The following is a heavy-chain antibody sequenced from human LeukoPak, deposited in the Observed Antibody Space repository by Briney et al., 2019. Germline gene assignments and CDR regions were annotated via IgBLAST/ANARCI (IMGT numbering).Heavy chain of an antibody. D-gene: IGHD3-10*01. J-gene: IGHJ4*02. CDR2: IYTSGST. CDR3: AEGRGPYYFDY. CDR1: GGSISSGSYY. V-gene: IGHV4-61*02. Sequence: SQTLSLTCTVSGGSISSGSYYWSWIRQPARKGLEWIGRIYTSGSTNYNPSLKSRVTISVDTSKNQFSLKLSAVTAADTAVYYCAEGRGPYYFDYWGQGTLVTVSS.